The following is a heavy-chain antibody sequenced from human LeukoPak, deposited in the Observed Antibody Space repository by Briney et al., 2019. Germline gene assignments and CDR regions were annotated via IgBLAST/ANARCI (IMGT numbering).Heavy chain of an antibody. CDR2: ISSDGSTT. CDR3: GRVSSYCSSTNCKEPLGY. Sequence: QAGGSLRLSCAASGFTFSSYWMYWVRQAPGKGLVWVSRISSDGSTTNYADSVEGRFTISRDNAKNTLYLQMNSLRAEDTAAYYCGRVSSYCSSTNCKEPLGYRGQGTLVTVSS. D-gene: IGHD2-2*01. J-gene: IGHJ4*02. CDR1: GFTFSSYW. V-gene: IGHV3-74*01.